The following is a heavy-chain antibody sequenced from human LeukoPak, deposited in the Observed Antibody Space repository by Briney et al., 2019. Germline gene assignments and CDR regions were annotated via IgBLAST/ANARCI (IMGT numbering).Heavy chain of an antibody. CDR3: ARVQAYGGKGYFDY. CDR1: GGSISSGSYY. CDR2: VDSSGTT. J-gene: IGHJ4*02. V-gene: IGHV4-61*02. D-gene: IGHD4-23*01. Sequence: SDTLSLTCTVSGGSISSGSYYWSWIRQPAGKGLEWIGRVDSSGTTSYNPSLHSRLTISVDTSDNQFSLRLSSVTAADPAVYYCARVQAYGGKGYFDYWGQGTLVTVSS.